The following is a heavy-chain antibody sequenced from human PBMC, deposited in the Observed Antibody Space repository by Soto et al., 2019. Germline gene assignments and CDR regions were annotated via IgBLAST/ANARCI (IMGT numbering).Heavy chain of an antibody. CDR3: ARDYFDSSDYTTNWFDP. J-gene: IGHJ5*02. D-gene: IGHD3-22*01. CDR1: GESISNSRFY. CDR2: IYHTGNA. V-gene: IGHV4-39*01. Sequence: SETLSLTCSVSGESISNSRFYWAWIRQPPGEGLEWIGSIYHTGNAYYNPSLKSRVTIFVDTSKNQFSLKLTSVTAADTALYYCARDYFDSSDYTTNWFDPWGQGTLVTVSS.